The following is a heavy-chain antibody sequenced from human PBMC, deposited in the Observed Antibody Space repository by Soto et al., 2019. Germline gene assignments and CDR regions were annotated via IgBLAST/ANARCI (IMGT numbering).Heavy chain of an antibody. Sequence: SVKVSCKASGDTFSNYSINWVRQGPGLGLEWMGRINPILSMSNYAQNFRGRVTIIADKSTSTAYMELSSLRSEDTAMYYCAKGAPVTAPGYYYGMDVWGQGTRVTVSS. CDR3: AKGAPVTAPGYYYGMDV. D-gene: IGHD2-21*02. CDR1: GDTFSNYS. J-gene: IGHJ6*02. V-gene: IGHV1-69*02. CDR2: INPILSMS.